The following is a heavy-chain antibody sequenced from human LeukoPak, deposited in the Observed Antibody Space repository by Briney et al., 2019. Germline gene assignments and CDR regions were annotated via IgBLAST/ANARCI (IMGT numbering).Heavy chain of an antibody. J-gene: IGHJ4*02. CDR1: GGTFSSYA. D-gene: IGHD5-18*01. CDR3: ARTDTAMDPYYFDY. Sequence: ASVKVSCKASGGTFSSYAISWVRQAPGQGLEWMGRIIPILGIANYAQKFQGRVTITADKSTSTAYMELSSLRSGDTAVYYCARTDTAMDPYYFDYWGQGTLVTVSS. V-gene: IGHV1-69*04. CDR2: IIPILGIA.